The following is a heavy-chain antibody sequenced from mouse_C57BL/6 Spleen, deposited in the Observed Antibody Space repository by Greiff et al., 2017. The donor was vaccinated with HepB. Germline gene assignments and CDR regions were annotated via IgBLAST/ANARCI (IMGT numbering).Heavy chain of an antibody. CDR2: INPSNGGT. J-gene: IGHJ2*01. CDR1: GYTFTSYW. Sequence: QVQLQQSGTELVKPGASVKLSCKASGYTFTSYWMHWVKQRPGQGLEWIGNINPSNGGTNYNEKFKSKATLTVDKSSSTAYMQLSSLTSEDSAVYYCARSENSNYLYYFDYWGQGTTLTVSS. D-gene: IGHD2-5*01. CDR3: ARSENSNYLYYFDY. V-gene: IGHV1-53*01.